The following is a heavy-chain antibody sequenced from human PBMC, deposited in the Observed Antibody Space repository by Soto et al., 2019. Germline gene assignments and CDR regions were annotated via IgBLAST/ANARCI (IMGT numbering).Heavy chain of an antibody. Sequence: EVQLVESGGGLVKPGGSLRLSCAASGFTFSSYSMNWVRQAPGKGLEWVSSISSSSSYIYYADSVKGRFTISRDNAKNSLYLQMNIRRAEDTAVYYCARDAKKGFLSMDVWGKGTTVTVSS. CDR1: GFTFSSYS. V-gene: IGHV3-21*01. D-gene: IGHD3-3*01. J-gene: IGHJ6*04. CDR3: ARDAKKGFLSMDV. CDR2: ISSSSSYI.